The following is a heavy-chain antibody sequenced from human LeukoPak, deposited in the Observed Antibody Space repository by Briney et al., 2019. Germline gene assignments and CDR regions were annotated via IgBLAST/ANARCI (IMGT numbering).Heavy chain of an antibody. V-gene: IGHV1-2*02. J-gene: IGHJ4*02. CDR3: ARGPAYGNYYFDY. Sequence: ASVKVSCKASGYTFTGYYMHWVRQAPGQGLEWMGWINANSGGTNYAQKFQGRVTMTRDTSISTAYMELSRLRSDDTAVYCCARGPAYGNYYFDYWGQGTLVTVSS. D-gene: IGHD4-11*01. CDR1: GYTFTGYY. CDR2: INANSGGT.